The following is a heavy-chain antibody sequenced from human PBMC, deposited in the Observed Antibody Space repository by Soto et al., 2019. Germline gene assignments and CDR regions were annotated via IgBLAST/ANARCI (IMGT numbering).Heavy chain of an antibody. CDR3: AAGSHVDY. D-gene: IGHD6-13*01. J-gene: IGHJ4*02. V-gene: IGHV3-30*03. Sequence: QVQLVESGGGVVQPGRSLRLSCSASVFTFGRYDMHWVRQAPGKGLEWVAVMSFDGINKYYAESVEGRFTISRDNSKSTVFLEVSCLRAEDTAVYYCAAGSHVDYWGQGTLVTVSS. CDR1: VFTFGRYD. CDR2: MSFDGINK.